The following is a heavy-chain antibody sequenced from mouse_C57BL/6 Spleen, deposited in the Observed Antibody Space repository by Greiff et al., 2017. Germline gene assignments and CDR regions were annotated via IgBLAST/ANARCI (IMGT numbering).Heavy chain of an antibody. V-gene: IGHV1-59*01. Sequence: VQLQQPGAELVRPGTSVKLSCKASGYTFTSYWMHWVKQRPGQGLEWIGVIDPSDSYTNYNQKFTGKATLTVDTSSSTAYMQLSSLTSEDSAVYYCARFFGNYGWFAYWGQGTLVTVSA. CDR3: ARFFGNYGWFAY. CDR2: IDPSDSYT. CDR1: GYTFTSYW. D-gene: IGHD2-1*01. J-gene: IGHJ3*01.